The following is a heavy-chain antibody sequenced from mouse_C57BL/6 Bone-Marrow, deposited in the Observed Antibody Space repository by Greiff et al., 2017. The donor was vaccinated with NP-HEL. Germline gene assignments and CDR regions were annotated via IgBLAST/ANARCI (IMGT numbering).Heavy chain of an antibody. CDR1: GFTFSNYW. Sequence: EVKVEESGGGLVQPGGSMKLSCVASGFTFSNYWMNWVRQSPEKGLEWVAQIRLKSDNYATHYAESVKGRFTISRDDSKSSVYLQMNNLRAEDTGIYYCTKISLITTVVAVKYYFDYWGQGTTLTVSS. CDR2: IRLKSDNYAT. J-gene: IGHJ2*01. CDR3: TKISLITTVVAVKYYFDY. D-gene: IGHD1-1*01. V-gene: IGHV6-3*01.